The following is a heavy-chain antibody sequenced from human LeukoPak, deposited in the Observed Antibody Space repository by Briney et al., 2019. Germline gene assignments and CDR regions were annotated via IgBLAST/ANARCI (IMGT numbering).Heavy chain of an antibody. J-gene: IGHJ4*02. Sequence: GGSLRLSSAAAAPTFGSYSVNWVRQAPGKGLEWVSSISSSSSYIYYADSVTGRFTISRDNARNSRDLQMNSLRAEDTAVYYCARDRAHPYYDFWSGYLYYFDYWGQGTLVTVSS. CDR2: ISSSSSYI. D-gene: IGHD3-3*01. CDR1: APTFGSYS. CDR3: ARDRAHPYYDFWSGYLYYFDY. V-gene: IGHV3-21*01.